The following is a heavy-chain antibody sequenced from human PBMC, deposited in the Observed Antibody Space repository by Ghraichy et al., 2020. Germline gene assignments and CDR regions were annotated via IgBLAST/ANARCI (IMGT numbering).Heavy chain of an antibody. J-gene: IGHJ2*01. Sequence: GGSLRLSCAASGFTFSSYGMHWVRQAPGKGLEWVAVIWYDGSNKYYADSVKGRFTISRDNSKNTLYLQMNSLRAEDTAVYYCARTGSGNSYWYFDLWGRGTLVTVSS. D-gene: IGHD4-23*01. CDR2: IWYDGSNK. CDR3: ARTGSGNSYWYFDL. V-gene: IGHV3-33*01. CDR1: GFTFSSYG.